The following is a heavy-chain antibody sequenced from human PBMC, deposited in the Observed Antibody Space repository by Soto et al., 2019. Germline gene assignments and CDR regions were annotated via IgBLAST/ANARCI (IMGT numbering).Heavy chain of an antibody. CDR2: ISSSGSTI. D-gene: IGHD2-2*01. Sequence: QVQLVESGGGLVKPGGSLRLSCAASGFTFSDYYMSWIRQAPGKGLEWVSYISSSGSTIYYADSVKGRFTISRDNAKNSLYLHMNSLRAEDTAVYYCARELRVPLLMYYYYYMDVWGKGTTVTVSS. CDR1: GFTFSDYY. CDR3: ARELRVPLLMYYYYYMDV. V-gene: IGHV3-11*01. J-gene: IGHJ6*03.